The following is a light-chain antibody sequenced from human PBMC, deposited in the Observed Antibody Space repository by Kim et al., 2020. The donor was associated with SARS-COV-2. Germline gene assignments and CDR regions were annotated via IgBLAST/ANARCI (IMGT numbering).Light chain of an antibody. CDR1: SGSIASNY. V-gene: IGLV6-57*01. CDR2: DDN. CDR3: QSYDSNNWV. Sequence: GKTGTISCARSSGSIASNYVQWYQQRPGSSPTIVIYDDNQRPSGVPDRFSGSIDSSSKSASLTISGLQTEDEADYYCQSYDSNNWVFGGGTQLTVL. J-gene: IGLJ3*02.